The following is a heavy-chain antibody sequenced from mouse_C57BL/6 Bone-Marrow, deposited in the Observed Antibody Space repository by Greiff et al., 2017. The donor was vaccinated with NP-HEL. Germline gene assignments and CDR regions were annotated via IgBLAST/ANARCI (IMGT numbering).Heavy chain of an antibody. V-gene: IGHV2-2*01. CDR2: IWSGGST. CDR1: GFSLTSYG. J-gene: IGHJ4*01. Sequence: QVQLKESGPGLVQPSQSLSITCTVSGFSLTSYGVHWVRQSPGKGLEWLGVIWSGGSTDYNAAFISRLSISKDNSKSQVFFKMNSLQADDTAIYYCASLGGLYYYAMDYWVQGTSVTVSS. D-gene: IGHD3-3*01. CDR3: ASLGGLYYYAMDY.